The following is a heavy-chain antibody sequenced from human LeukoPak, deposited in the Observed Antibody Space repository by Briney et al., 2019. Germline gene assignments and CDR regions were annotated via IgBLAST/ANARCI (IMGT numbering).Heavy chain of an antibody. D-gene: IGHD6-13*01. Sequence: SETLSLTCTVSGYSISSGYYWGWIRQPPGKGLEWIGSIYHSGSTYYNPSLKSRVTISVDTSKNQFSLKLSSVTAADTAVYYCARSTTYSSSWHDAFDIWGQGTMVTVSS. CDR2: IYHSGST. J-gene: IGHJ3*02. V-gene: IGHV4-38-2*02. CDR1: GYSISSGYY. CDR3: ARSTTYSSSWHDAFDI.